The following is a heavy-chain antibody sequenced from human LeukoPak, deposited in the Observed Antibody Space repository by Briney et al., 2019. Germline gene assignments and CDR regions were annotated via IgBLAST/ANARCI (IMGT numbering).Heavy chain of an antibody. CDR2: IGTAGDT. V-gene: IGHV3-13*01. Sequence: GGSLRLSCAASGFTFSSYDMHWVRQAPGKGLEWVSAIGTAGDTYYPGSVKGRFTISRENAKNSLYLQMNSLRAGDTAVYYCARAGGRYSSGWYGYYYYGMDVWGQGTTVTVSS. D-gene: IGHD6-19*01. J-gene: IGHJ6*02. CDR3: ARAGGRYSSGWYGYYYYGMDV. CDR1: GFTFSSYD.